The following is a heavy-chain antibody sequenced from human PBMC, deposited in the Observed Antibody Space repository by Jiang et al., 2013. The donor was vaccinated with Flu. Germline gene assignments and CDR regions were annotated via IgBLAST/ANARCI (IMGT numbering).Heavy chain of an antibody. D-gene: IGHD3-16*02. CDR3: ARGVDDSIWGSYPVYFDY. CDR1: GGSISSGYYY. Sequence: GSGLVKPSQTLSLTCTVSGGSISSGYYYWSWIRQPPGKGLEWIGRIYNSGSTSNSPSLKTRVTVSMNASKNHFSLKLSSVTAADTAVYYCARGVDDSIWGSYPVYFDYWGQGILVTVSS. J-gene: IGHJ4*02. CDR2: IYNSGST. V-gene: IGHV4-61*02.